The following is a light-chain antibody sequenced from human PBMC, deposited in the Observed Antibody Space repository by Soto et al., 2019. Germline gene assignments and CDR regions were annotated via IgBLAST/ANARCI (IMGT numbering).Light chain of an antibody. CDR1: QSVSSSY. V-gene: IGKV3-15*01. J-gene: IGKJ1*01. Sequence: EIVLTQSPVTLSLSPGQRATLSCRASQSVSSSYLAWYQQKPGQAPRLLIYGVSTRATGIPARFSGSGSGTEFTLTISSLQSEDFAVYYCQQYNNWPPWTFGQGTKVDIK. CDR2: GVS. CDR3: QQYNNWPPWT.